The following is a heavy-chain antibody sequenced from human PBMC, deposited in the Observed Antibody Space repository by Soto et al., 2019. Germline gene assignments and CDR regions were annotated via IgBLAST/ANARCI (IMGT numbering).Heavy chain of an antibody. Sequence: PSETLSLTCTVSGGSISSYYWSWIRQPPGKGLEWIGYIYYSGSTNYNPSLKSRVTISVDTSKNQFSLKLSSVTAADTAVYYCARAGYLRPGLVWDGMDVWGQGTTVTVSS. CDR2: IYYSGST. V-gene: IGHV4-59*01. CDR3: ARAGYLRPGLVWDGMDV. J-gene: IGHJ6*02. CDR1: GGSISSYY. D-gene: IGHD3-9*01.